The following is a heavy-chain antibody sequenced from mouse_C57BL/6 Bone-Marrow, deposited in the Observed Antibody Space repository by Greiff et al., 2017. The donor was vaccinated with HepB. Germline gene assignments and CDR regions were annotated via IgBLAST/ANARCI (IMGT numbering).Heavy chain of an antibody. V-gene: IGHV5-17*01. CDR2: ISSGSSTI. J-gene: IGHJ4*01. CDR3: ASGQLRLPYYYAMDY. D-gene: IGHD3-2*02. CDR1: GFTFSDYG. Sequence: EVKLVESGGGLVKPGGSLKLSCAASGFTFSDYGMHWVRQAPEKGLEWVAYISSGSSTIYYADTVKGRFTISRDNAKNTLFLQMTSLRSEDTAMYYCASGQLRLPYYYAMDYWGQGTSVTVSS.